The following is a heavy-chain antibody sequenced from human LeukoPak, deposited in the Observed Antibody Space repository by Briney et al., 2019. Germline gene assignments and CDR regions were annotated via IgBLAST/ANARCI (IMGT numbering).Heavy chain of an antibody. CDR1: GFTFSNYA. V-gene: IGHV3-74*01. CDR3: ATLNSFGNDY. CDR2: IDTDGSTT. J-gene: IGHJ4*02. Sequence: GGSLRPSCAASGFTFSNYAMTWVRQPPGKGLAWVSRIDTDGSTTTYADSVKGRFTISRDNAKNTVYLQINSLRAEDTAVYYCATLNSFGNDYWGQGVRVTVSS. D-gene: IGHD4-23*01.